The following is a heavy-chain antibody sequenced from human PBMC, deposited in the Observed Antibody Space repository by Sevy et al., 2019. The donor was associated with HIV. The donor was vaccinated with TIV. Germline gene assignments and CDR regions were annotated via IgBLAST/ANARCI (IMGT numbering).Heavy chain of an antibody. CDR3: ARRNDFDI. CDR2: VYYTGGT. J-gene: IGHJ3*02. CDR1: GGSINSDH. V-gene: IGHV4-59*08. Sequence: SETLSLTCTVSGGSINSDHWNWIRQPPGKGLEWFGYVYYTGGTNYNPSLKNRVTISVDSTKNQFSLKLTSVTAADTAVYYCARRNDFDIWGQGTMVTVSS.